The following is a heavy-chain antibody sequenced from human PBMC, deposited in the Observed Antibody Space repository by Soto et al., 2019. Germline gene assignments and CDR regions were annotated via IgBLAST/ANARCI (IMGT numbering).Heavy chain of an antibody. Sequence: EVQLLESGGGLVQPGGSLRLSCAASGFTFSNYAMSWVRQAPGKGLEWVSSISGSGGSTYYADSVKGRFTISRDNSKTKMDLQMTSLRAEDTAIYYCAKDLDFGGVIVINFDYWGPGILVTVPS. CDR2: ISGSGGST. J-gene: IGHJ4*02. CDR1: GFTFSNYA. CDR3: AKDLDFGGVIVINFDY. D-gene: IGHD3-16*02. V-gene: IGHV3-23*01.